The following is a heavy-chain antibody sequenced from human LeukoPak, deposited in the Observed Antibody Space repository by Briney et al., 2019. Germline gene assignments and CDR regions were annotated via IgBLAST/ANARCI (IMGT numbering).Heavy chain of an antibody. V-gene: IGHV3-23*01. J-gene: IGHJ4*02. Sequence: GGSLRLSCAASGFTFRNYVIHWVRQAPGKGLEWVSAIAGSGGTTYYADSVKGRFTISRDNSKSTLYLQIDSLKAEDTAVYYCAKIGTLGYWGQGTLVTVSS. D-gene: IGHD6-13*01. CDR3: AKIGTLGY. CDR2: IAGSGGTT. CDR1: GFTFRNYV.